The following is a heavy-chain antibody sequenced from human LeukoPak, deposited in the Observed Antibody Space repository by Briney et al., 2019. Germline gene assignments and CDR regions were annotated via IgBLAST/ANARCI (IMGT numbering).Heavy chain of an antibody. CDR3: TKDHYYYDSSGYYYFDY. V-gene: IGHV3-23*01. CDR2: ISGRGVST. CDR1: GFTFTSYA. D-gene: IGHD3-22*01. J-gene: IGHJ4*02. Sequence: PGGSLRLSCAASGFTFTSYAMTWVRHAPGKGLEWVSTISGRGVSTYYADSVKGRFTIPRDNSKNTLYLQMNSLRAEDTAVYYCTKDHYYYDSSGYYYFDYWGQGTLVTVSS.